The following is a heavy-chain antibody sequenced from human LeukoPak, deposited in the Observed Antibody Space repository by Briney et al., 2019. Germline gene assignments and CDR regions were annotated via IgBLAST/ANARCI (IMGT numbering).Heavy chain of an antibody. CDR2: INPNNYDT. D-gene: IGHD3-22*01. Sequence: EASVKVSCKASGYTFTGYFIHWVRQAPGQGLEWMGWINPNNYDTNYAQKFQGRVTMTRDMSTSTVYMELSSLRSEDTAVYYCARDQYYYDSSGYLGYWGQGTLVTVSS. J-gene: IGHJ4*02. CDR1: GYTFTGYF. CDR3: ARDQYYYDSSGYLGY. V-gene: IGHV1-2*02.